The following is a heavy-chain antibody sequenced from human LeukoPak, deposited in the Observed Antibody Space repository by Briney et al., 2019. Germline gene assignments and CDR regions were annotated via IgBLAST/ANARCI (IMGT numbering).Heavy chain of an antibody. Sequence: GASVKVSCKASGYTFTGYYMHWVRQAPGQGLEWMGWINPNSGGTNYAQKFQGRVTMTRDTSISTAYMELSRLRSDDTAVYYCARATMVRGVNYYYGMDVWGQGTTVTVSS. CDR2: INPNSGGT. CDR3: ARATMVRGVNYYYGMDV. D-gene: IGHD3-10*01. J-gene: IGHJ6*02. V-gene: IGHV1-2*02. CDR1: GYTFTGYY.